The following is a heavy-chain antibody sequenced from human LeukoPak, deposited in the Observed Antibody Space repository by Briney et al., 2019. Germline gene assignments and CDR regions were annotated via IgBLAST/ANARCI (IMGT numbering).Heavy chain of an antibody. CDR1: GFTFSSYG. D-gene: IGHD6-13*01. Sequence: GGSLRLSCAAPGFTFSSYGMHWVRQAPGKGLEWVSSISSSSSYIYYADSVKGRFTISRDNAKNSLYLQMNSLRAEDTAVYYCARDLLTYSSSWDYWGQGTLVTVSS. CDR3: ARDLLTYSSSWDY. V-gene: IGHV3-21*01. CDR2: ISSSSSYI. J-gene: IGHJ4*02.